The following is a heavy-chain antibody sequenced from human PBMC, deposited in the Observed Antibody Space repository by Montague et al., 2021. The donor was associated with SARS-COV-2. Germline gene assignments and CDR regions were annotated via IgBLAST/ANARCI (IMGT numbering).Heavy chain of an antibody. Sequence: SETLSLTCTVSGGSISSYYWSWIWKPQGQGMEWIGYLYYSGSTNSNHSLKSRVTISVDTSKNQFYLRLNSVTAADTAVYYCARHPPGYRYFYYLDVWGKGTTVTVSS. J-gene: IGHJ6*03. V-gene: IGHV4-59*01. D-gene: IGHD1-1*01. CDR1: GGSISSYY. CDR2: LYYSGST. CDR3: ARHPPGYRYFYYLDV.